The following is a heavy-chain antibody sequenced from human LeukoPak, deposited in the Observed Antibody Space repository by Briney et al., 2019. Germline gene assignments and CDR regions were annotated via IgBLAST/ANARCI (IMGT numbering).Heavy chain of an antibody. D-gene: IGHD3-22*01. CDR2: ISYDGSNK. Sequence: GGSLRLSCAASGFTFSSYGMHWVRQAPGKGLEWVAVISYDGSNKYYADSVKGRFTISRDNSKNTLYLQMNSLRAEDTAVYYCAKDVDYDSSSALDYWGQGTLVTASS. V-gene: IGHV3-30*18. CDR3: AKDVDYDSSSALDY. CDR1: GFTFSSYG. J-gene: IGHJ4*02.